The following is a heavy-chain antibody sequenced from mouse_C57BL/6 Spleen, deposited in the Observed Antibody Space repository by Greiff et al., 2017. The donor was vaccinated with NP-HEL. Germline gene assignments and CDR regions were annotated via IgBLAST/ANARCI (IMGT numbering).Heavy chain of an antibody. CDR3: AKNGGNGYDDGYYFDY. Sequence: VQLQQSGPGLVQPSQSLSITCTVSGFSLTSYGVHWVRQSPGKGLEWLGVIWRGGSTDYNAAFMSRLSITKDNSKSQVFFKMNSLQADDTAIYYCAKNGGNGYDDGYYFDYWGQGTTLTVSS. CDR1: GFSLTSYG. J-gene: IGHJ2*01. V-gene: IGHV2-5*01. D-gene: IGHD2-2*01. CDR2: IWRGGST.